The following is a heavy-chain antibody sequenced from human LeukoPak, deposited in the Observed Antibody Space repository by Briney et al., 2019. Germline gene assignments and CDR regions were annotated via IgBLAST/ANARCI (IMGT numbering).Heavy chain of an antibody. CDR3: AKVWSRGPVRYFDWLPEYYFDY. CDR2: ISGSGGST. CDR1: GFTFSSYG. Sequence: GGSLRLSCAASGFTFSSYGMSWVRQAPGKGLEWVSAISGSGGSTYYADSVKGRFTISRDNSKNTLYLQMNSLRAEDTAVYYCAKVWSRGPVRYFDWLPEYYFDYWGQGTLVTVSS. V-gene: IGHV3-23*01. D-gene: IGHD3-9*01. J-gene: IGHJ4*02.